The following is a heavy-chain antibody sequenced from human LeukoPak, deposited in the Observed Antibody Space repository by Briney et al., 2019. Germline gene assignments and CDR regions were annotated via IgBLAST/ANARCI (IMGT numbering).Heavy chain of an antibody. J-gene: IGHJ3*01. CDR1: GFTFSSYW. Sequence: GGSMRLSCAASGFTFSSYWMDWVRQVPGKGLEWVANIKQDGIEKYFVGSVKGRFAISRDNAKNSLYLQMNSLRVEDTAVYYCAREGMVRGVPDAFDLWGQGTMVTVSS. CDR3: AREGMVRGVPDAFDL. D-gene: IGHD3-10*01. CDR2: IKQDGIEK. V-gene: IGHV3-7*01.